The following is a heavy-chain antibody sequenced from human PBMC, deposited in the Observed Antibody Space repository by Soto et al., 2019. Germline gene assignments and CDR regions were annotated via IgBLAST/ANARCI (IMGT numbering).Heavy chain of an antibody. V-gene: IGHV3-21*01. J-gene: IGHJ1*01. D-gene: IGHD6-13*01. CDR2: ISSSSSYI. CDR1: GFTFSSYS. CDR3: ASKAPPGIAPEYFQH. Sequence: GGSLRLSCAASGFTFSSYSMNWVRQAPGKGLEWVSSISSSSSYIYYADSVKGRFTISRDNAKNSLYLQMNSLRAEDTAVYYCASKAPPGIAPEYFQHWGQGTLVTVSS.